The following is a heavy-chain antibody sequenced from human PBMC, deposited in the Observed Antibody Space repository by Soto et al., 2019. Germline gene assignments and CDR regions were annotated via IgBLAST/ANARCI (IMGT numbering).Heavy chain of an antibody. J-gene: IGHJ4*02. V-gene: IGHV4-39*01. D-gene: IGHD3-3*01. CDR1: GGSISSSSYY. CDR2: IYYSGST. CDR3: ARSFDSVSYDFWSGYLGIDY. Sequence: SETLSLTCTVSGGSISSSSYYWGWIRQPPGKGLVWIGSIYYSGSTYYNPSLKSRVTISVDTSKNQFSLKLSSVTAADTAVYYCARSFDSVSYDFWSGYLGIDYWGQGTLVTVSS.